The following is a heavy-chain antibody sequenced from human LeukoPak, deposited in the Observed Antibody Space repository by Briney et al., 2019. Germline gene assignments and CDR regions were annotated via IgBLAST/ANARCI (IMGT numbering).Heavy chain of an antibody. CDR2: VSGRISVT. D-gene: IGHD3-22*01. J-gene: IGHJ4*02. CDR3: AKDSEVDYSDSSGYLYYFDY. Sequence: GGSPRLSSAPSVVTLYTYATSRVRPAPGKGLEWVSSVSGRISVTYYADSVRGRFTVSRDNSKSTLYLQMNSLRAEDTALYYCAKDSEVDYSDSSGYLYYFDYWGQGTLVTVSS. V-gene: IGHV3-23*01. CDR1: VVTLYTYA.